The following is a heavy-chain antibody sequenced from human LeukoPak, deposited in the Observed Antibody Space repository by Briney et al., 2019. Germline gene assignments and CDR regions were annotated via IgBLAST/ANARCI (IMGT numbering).Heavy chain of an antibody. CDR3: ARSGLTRGYNWFDP. V-gene: IGHV3-21*01. D-gene: IGHD3-10*01. CDR2: ISSSSSYI. J-gene: IGHJ5*02. CDR1: GFTFSSYS. Sequence: GGSLRLSCAASGFTFSSYSMNWVRQAPGKGLEWVSSISSSSSYIYYADSVKGRFTISRDNAKNSLYLQMNGLRAEDTAVYYCARSGLTRGYNWFDPWGQGTLVTVSS.